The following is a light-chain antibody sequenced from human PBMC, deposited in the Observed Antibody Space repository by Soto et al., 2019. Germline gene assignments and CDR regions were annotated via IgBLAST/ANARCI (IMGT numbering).Light chain of an antibody. J-gene: IGKJ1*01. CDR2: DAS. CDR1: QSISGW. V-gene: IGKV1-5*01. Sequence: DIQFTQSPSSLSSSVLERFTIPCRASQSISGWLAWYQQKPGKAPKLLIYDASNLESGVPSRFSGSGSGTEFTLTISSLQPDDFATYYCQQYNSYWTFGQGTKVDIK. CDR3: QQYNSYWT.